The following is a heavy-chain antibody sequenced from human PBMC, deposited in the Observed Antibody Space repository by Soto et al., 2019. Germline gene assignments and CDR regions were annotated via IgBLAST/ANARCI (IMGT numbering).Heavy chain of an antibody. D-gene: IGHD3-22*01. CDR3: ARAPFYYDSSGYYNLLDY. J-gene: IGHJ4*02. CDR1: GYTFTSYA. Sequence: ASVKVSCKASGYTFTSYAMHWVRQAPGQRLEWMGWINAGNGNTKYSQKFQGRVTITRDTSASTAYMELSSLRSEDTAVYYCARAPFYYDSSGYYNLLDYWGQRSLDTGSS. V-gene: IGHV1-3*01. CDR2: INAGNGNT.